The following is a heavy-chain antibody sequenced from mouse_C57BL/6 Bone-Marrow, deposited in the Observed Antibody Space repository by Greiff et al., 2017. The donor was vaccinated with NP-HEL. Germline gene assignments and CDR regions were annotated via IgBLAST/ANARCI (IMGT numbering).Heavy chain of an antibody. J-gene: IGHJ2*01. D-gene: IGHD1-1*01. Sequence: QVQLKESGAELMKPGASVKLSCKATGYTFTGYWIEWVKQRPGHGLEWIGEILPGSGSTNYIEKFKGKATFTADTSSNTAYMQLSSLTTEDSAIYYCARRALPYGSSYHWGQGTTLTVSS. CDR3: ARRALPYGSSYH. V-gene: IGHV1-9*01. CDR1: GYTFTGYW. CDR2: ILPGSGST.